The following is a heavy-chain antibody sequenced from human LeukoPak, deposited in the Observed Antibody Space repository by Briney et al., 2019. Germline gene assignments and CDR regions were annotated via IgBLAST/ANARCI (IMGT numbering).Heavy chain of an antibody. V-gene: IGHV4-4*09. J-gene: IGHJ5*02. Sequence: SGTLSLTCTVSGGSISSYYWSWIRQPPGKGLEWIGCIYTSGSTNYNPSPRTGVTISVDTSKNQFSLNLSSVTAADTAVYYCARQAVAANWFDPWGQGTLVTVSS. CDR3: ARQAVAANWFDP. CDR1: GGSISSYY. CDR2: IYTSGST. D-gene: IGHD6-19*01.